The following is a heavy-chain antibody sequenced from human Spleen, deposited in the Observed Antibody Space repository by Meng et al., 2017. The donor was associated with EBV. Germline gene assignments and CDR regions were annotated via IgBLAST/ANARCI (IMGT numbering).Heavy chain of an antibody. CDR2: FLPTLGAP. CDR1: GGPFRNYA. V-gene: IGHV1-69*01. CDR3: ASESGRGYTPDY. D-gene: IGHD3-10*01. J-gene: IGHJ4*02. Sequence: HGQWVQSAAEVKKPGSRVKVSCKTSGGPFRNYAISWVRQAPGQGLEWLGGFLPTLGAPNYAQKFHGRVSITADESTSTYYMDLSSLRSEDTAVYYCASESGRGYTPDYWGQGTLVTVSS.